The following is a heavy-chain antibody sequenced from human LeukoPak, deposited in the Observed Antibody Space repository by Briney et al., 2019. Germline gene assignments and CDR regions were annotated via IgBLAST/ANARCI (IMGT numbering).Heavy chain of an antibody. J-gene: IGHJ4*02. D-gene: IGHD6-19*01. Sequence: GASVKVSCKASGYTFTGYYMHWVRQAPGQGLEWMGRINPNSGGTNYAQKFQGRVTMTRDTSISTAYMELSRLRSDDTAVYYCARGGYSSGWYYFDCWGQGTLVTVSS. CDR2: INPNSGGT. V-gene: IGHV1-2*06. CDR1: GYTFTGYY. CDR3: ARGGYSSGWYYFDC.